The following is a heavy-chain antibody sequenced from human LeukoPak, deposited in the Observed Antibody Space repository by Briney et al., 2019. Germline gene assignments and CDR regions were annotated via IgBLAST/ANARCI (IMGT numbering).Heavy chain of an antibody. CDR1: GGSIGTYY. J-gene: IGHJ6*03. V-gene: IGHV4-59*08. CDR3: ARHIGGGIEDMDV. Sequence: PSETLSLTCTASGGSIGTYYWSWIRQSPGKGLEWIGYIYVTGSTRYNPYLQSRVTISVDTSRNQFFLKMSSVTAADTAVYYCARHIGGGIEDMDVWGKGTKVTVSS. CDR2: IYVTGST. D-gene: IGHD3-16*02.